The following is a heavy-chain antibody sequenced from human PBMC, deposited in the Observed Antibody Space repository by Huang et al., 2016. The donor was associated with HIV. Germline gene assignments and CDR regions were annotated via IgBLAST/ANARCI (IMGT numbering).Heavy chain of an antibody. CDR3: ARHDIYCSDGSCSGFDY. CDR2: IYDSGKT. Sequence: QLQLQESGPGLVKPSETLSFTCTVSGGSISSSSCYWGWIRQPPGKGLGGIGSIYDSGKTDYNPTLQSRVTISVDTAKNKFSLRLSSVTASDTAVYYCARHDIYCSDGSCSGFDYWGQGSLVTVSS. J-gene: IGHJ4*02. V-gene: IGHV4-39*01. D-gene: IGHD2-15*01. CDR1: GGSISSSSCY.